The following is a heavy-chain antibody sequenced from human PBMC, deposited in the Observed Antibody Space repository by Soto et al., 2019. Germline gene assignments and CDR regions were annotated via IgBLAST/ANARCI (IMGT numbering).Heavy chain of an antibody. CDR3: ARPRVGSGDYYYYYGMDV. CDR2: ISYDGSNK. V-gene: IGHV3-30-3*01. Sequence: GGSLRLSCAASGFTFSSYAMHWVRQAPGKGLEWVAVISYDGSNKYYADSVKGRFTISRDNSKNTLYLQMNSLRAEDTAVYYCARPRVGSGDYYYYYGMDVWGQGTTVTVSS. J-gene: IGHJ6*02. D-gene: IGHD2-15*01. CDR1: GFTFSSYA.